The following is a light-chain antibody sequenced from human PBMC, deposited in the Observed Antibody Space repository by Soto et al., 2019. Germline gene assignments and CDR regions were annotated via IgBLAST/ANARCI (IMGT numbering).Light chain of an antibody. Sequence: EIPFTQAPSFPVAFVGDKVNITLRASQGISSYLAWYQQKPGKAPKVLIYAASTLQSGVPSRFSGSGSGTEFTLAISSLQPEDFATYYCQQFNGYPITFGQGTRLEIK. CDR1: QGISSY. CDR3: QQFNGYPIT. J-gene: IGKJ5*01. CDR2: AAS. V-gene: IGKV1-9*01.